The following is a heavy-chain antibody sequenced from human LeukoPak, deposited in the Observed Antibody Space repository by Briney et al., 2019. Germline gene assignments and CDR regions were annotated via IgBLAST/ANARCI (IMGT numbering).Heavy chain of an antibody. CDR2: ISSSSSYI. Sequence: GRSLRLSCAASGFTFDDYAMHWVRQAPGKGLEWVSSISSSSSYIYYADSVKGRFTISRDNAKNSLYLQMNSLRAEDTAVYYCARGEVDFDYWGQGTLVTVSS. V-gene: IGHV3-21*01. D-gene: IGHD3-16*01. J-gene: IGHJ4*02. CDR3: ARGEVDFDY. CDR1: GFTFDDYA.